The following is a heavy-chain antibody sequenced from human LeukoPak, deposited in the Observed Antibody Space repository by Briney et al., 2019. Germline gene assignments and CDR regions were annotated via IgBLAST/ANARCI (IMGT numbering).Heavy chain of an antibody. CDR1: GGSISSYY. D-gene: IGHD3-22*01. CDR3: ASDYYDSSGYSSRAFDI. Sequence: SETLSLTCTVSGGSISSYYWSWIRQPPGKGLEWIGYIYYSGSTYYNPSLKSRVTISVDTSKNQFSLKLSSVTAADTAVYYCASDYYDSSGYSSRAFDIWGQGTMVTVSS. J-gene: IGHJ3*02. V-gene: IGHV4-59*12. CDR2: IYYSGST.